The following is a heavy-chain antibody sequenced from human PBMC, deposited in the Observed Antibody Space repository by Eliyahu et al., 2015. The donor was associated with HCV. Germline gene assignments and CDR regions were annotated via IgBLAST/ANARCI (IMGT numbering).Heavy chain of an antibody. CDR2: IKSKTDGGTT. D-gene: IGHD3-10*01. Sequence: EVQLVESGGGLVKPGGSLXFXCAAXXFPFXKXWMSWVRQAPGKGLEWXGRIKSKTDGGTTDYAAPVKGRFTISRDDSKSTLYLQMNSLKTEDTAVYYCTTGAPGGFDYYLDVWGQGTTVTVSS. CDR1: XFPFXKXW. V-gene: IGHV3-15*01. CDR3: TTGAPGGFDYYLDV. J-gene: IGHJ6*03.